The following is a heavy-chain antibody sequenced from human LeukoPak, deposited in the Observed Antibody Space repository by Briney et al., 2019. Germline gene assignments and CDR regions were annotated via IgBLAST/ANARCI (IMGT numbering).Heavy chain of an antibody. J-gene: IGHJ6*03. CDR3: AGAVVPPYYYYYMDV. D-gene: IGHD2-15*01. CDR1: GGSTSPYY. CDR2: ISTSGSS. Sequence: SETLSLTCTVSGGSTSPYYWSFIRQPAGKGLEWIGRISTSGSSKYNPSLESRVTMSVDTSKNQFSLKLSSVTAADTAVYYCAGAVVPPYYYYYMDVWGKGTTVTISS. V-gene: IGHV4-4*07.